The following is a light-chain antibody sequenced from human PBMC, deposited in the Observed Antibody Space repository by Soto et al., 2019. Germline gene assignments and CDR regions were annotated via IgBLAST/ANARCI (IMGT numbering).Light chain of an antibody. CDR3: QHYNSYSEA. CDR1: QGISSF. V-gene: IGKV1-9*01. CDR2: AAS. Sequence: IQLTQSPSSLSASVGDSVTITCRASQGISSFLAWYQQKPGKAPKLLIYAASTLQSGVPSWFGGSGSGTEFPLTISSLHPDDFATYYCQHYNSYSEAFGQGTKVDIK. J-gene: IGKJ1*01.